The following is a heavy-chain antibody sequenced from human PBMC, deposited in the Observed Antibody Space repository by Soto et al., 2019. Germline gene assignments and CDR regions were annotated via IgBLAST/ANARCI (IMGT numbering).Heavy chain of an antibody. V-gene: IGHV1-69*01. CDR1: GGRMSVYA. J-gene: IGHJ4*02. D-gene: IGHD6-19*01. CDR3: ARDLYSSAWYGLEY. CDR2: IIPIFGTA. Sequence: SLNRYWKSSGGRMSVYAVGWVLQETGQGLEWMGGIIPIFGTANYAQKFQGRVTITADESTSTAYMELSSLRSEDTAVYFRARDLYSSAWYGLEYWRQGTLVPVSP.